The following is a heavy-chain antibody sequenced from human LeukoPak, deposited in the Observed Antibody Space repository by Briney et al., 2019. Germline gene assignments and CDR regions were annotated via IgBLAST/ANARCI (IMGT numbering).Heavy chain of an antibody. V-gene: IGHV3-30*04. CDR3: ARGGYYDSSGSKGIDY. Sequence: GGSLRLSCAASGFTFSSYAMHWVRQAPGKGLEWVAVISYDGSNKYYADSVKGRFTISRDNSKNTLYLQMNSLRAEDTAVYYCARGGYYDSSGSKGIDYWGQGTLVTVSS. D-gene: IGHD3-22*01. J-gene: IGHJ4*02. CDR2: ISYDGSNK. CDR1: GFTFSSYA.